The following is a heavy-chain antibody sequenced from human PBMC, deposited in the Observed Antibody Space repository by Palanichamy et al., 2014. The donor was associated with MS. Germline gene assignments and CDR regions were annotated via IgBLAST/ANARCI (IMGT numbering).Heavy chain of an antibody. CDR3: ARAIGYCSSTSCSALDYYYGMDV. Sequence: QVQLQESGPGLVKPSETLSLTCTVSGGSISSYYWSWIRQPPGKRLEWIGYIYYSGSTNYNPSLKSRVTISVDTSKNQFSLKLSSVTAADTAVYYCARAIGYCSSTSCSALDYYYGMDVWGQGTTVTVSS. CDR1: GGSISSYY. CDR2: IYYSGST. J-gene: IGHJ6*02. V-gene: IGHV4-59*01. D-gene: IGHD2-2*01.